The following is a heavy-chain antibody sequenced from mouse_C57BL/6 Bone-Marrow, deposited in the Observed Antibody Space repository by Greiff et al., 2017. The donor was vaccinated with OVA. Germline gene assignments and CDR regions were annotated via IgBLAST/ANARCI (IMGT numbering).Heavy chain of an antibody. CDR1: GYTFTSYW. CDR3: ASRKLRRFAY. V-gene: IGHV1-59*01. CDR2: IDPSDSYT. Sequence: QVQLQQSGAELVRPGTSVKLSCKASGYTFTSYWMHWVKQRHGQGLEWIGVIDPSDSYTNYNQKFKGKATLTVDTSSSTAYMQLSSLTSEDSAVYYCASRKLRRFAYWGQGTLVTVSA. J-gene: IGHJ3*01. D-gene: IGHD2-4*01.